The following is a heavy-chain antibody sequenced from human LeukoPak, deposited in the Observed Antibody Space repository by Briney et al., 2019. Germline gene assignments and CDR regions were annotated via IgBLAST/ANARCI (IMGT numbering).Heavy chain of an antibody. CDR3: ARGQEMATIGYFDY. D-gene: IGHD5-24*01. V-gene: IGHV3-30-3*01. Sequence: GGSLRLSCAASGFTFSSYAMHWVRQAPGKGLEWVAVISYDGSNKYYADSVKGRFTISRDNSKNTLYLQMNSLRAEDTAVYYCARGQEMATIGYFDYWGQGTLVTVSS. CDR2: ISYDGSNK. J-gene: IGHJ4*02. CDR1: GFTFSSYA.